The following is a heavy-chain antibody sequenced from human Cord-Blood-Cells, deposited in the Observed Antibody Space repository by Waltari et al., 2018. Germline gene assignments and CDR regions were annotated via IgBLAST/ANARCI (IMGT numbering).Heavy chain of an antibody. CDR3: ARVYYGSGSYFDY. V-gene: IGHV1-2*02. CDR1: GYTFTGYS. Sequence: QVQLVQSGAEGKKPGASVKVSCKASGYTFTGYSMHWVRQAPGQGLEWMGLINPNRGGTNYAQKFQGRVTMTRDTSISTAYMELSRLRSDDTAVYYCARVYYGSGSYFDYWGQGTLVTVSS. D-gene: IGHD3-10*01. CDR2: INPNRGGT. J-gene: IGHJ4*02.